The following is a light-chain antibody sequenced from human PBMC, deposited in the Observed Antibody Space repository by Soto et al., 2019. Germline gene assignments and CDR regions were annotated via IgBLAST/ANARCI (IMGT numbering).Light chain of an antibody. J-gene: IGLJ1*01. CDR3: CSYAGSSSYV. V-gene: IGLV2-11*01. CDR2: DVS. Sequence: QSALTQPRSVSGSPGQSVTLSCTGTSSDVGGYNYVSWYQQHPGKAPKLMIYDVSKRPSGVPDRFSGSKSGNTASLTISGLQAEDEADYYCCSYAGSSSYVFVTGTKLTVL. CDR1: SSDVGGYNY.